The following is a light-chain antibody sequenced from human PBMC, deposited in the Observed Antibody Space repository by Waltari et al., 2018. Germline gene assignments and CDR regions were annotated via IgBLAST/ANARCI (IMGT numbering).Light chain of an antibody. J-gene: IGKJ4*01. V-gene: IGKV3-11*01. Sequence: EIVLTQSPATLSLSPGGRAALSCRASQSVIRDLAWYRQKPGQAPRLLIFDVSIRATGTPVRFSGSGYGTDFTLTISSLEPEDFAVYYCQQRRDWPLTFGGGTKVEIK. CDR2: DVS. CDR3: QQRRDWPLT. CDR1: QSVIRD.